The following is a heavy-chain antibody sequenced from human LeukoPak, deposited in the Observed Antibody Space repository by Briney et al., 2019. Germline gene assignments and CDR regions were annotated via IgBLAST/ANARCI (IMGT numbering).Heavy chain of an antibody. CDR3: AVDTAMANFDY. V-gene: IGHV1-46*01. Sequence: GASVKVSCKASGYTFTSYYMHWVRQAPGQGPEWMGIINPSGGSTSYAQKFQGRVTMTRDTSTSTVYMELSSLKSEDTAVYYCAVDTAMANFDYWGQGTLVTVSS. J-gene: IGHJ4*02. CDR1: GYTFTSYY. CDR2: INPSGGST. D-gene: IGHD5-18*01.